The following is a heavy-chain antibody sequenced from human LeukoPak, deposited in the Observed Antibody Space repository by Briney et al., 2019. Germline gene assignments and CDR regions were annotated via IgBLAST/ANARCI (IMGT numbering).Heavy chain of an antibody. V-gene: IGHV1-18*01. CDR2: ISAYNGNT. D-gene: IGHD6-13*01. Sequence: ASVKVSCKASGYTFTSYGISWVRQAPGQGLEWMGWISAYNGNTNYAQKLQVRVTMTTDTSTSTAYMELRSLRSDDTAVYYCARDHGIAAAGPFDYWGQGTLVTVSS. CDR1: GYTFTSYG. CDR3: ARDHGIAAAGPFDY. J-gene: IGHJ4*02.